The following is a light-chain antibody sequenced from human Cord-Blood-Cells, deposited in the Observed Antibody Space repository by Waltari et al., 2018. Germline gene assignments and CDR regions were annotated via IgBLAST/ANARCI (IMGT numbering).Light chain of an antibody. CDR3: QQYNSYSLT. CDR2: DAS. Sequence: DIQMTQSPSTLSASVGDRVNITCRASQSISSWLAWYQQKPGKAPKLLIYDASSLESGVPSRFSGSGSGTEFTLTTSSLQPDDFATYYCQQYNSYSLTFGGGTKVEIK. V-gene: IGKV1-5*01. CDR1: QSISSW. J-gene: IGKJ4*01.